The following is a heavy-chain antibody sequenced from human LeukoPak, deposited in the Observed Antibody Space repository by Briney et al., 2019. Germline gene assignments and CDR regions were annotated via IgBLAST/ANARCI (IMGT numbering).Heavy chain of an antibody. D-gene: IGHD6-13*01. CDR2: ISGSGYST. Sequence: GGSLRLSCAASGFTFGTYAISWVRQAPGKGLKWVSTISGSGYSTYYADSVKGRFTISRDTSKNTLYLEMNSLRAEDTAVYYCAKGEAVAAAGDFDYWGQGTLVTASS. V-gene: IGHV3-23*01. CDR3: AKGEAVAAAGDFDY. J-gene: IGHJ4*02. CDR1: GFTFGTYA.